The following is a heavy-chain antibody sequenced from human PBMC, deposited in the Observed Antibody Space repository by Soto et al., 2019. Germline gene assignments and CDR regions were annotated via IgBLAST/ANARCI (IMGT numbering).Heavy chain of an antibody. Sequence: QVQLVQSGAEVKTPGSSVKVSCKASGGTFSSYTISWVRQAPGQGLEWMGRIIPILGIVNYAQKFQGRVTITADKSTSTAYMELSSLRSEDTAVYYCARELQNWYFDLWGRGTLVTVSS. J-gene: IGHJ2*01. CDR3: ARELQNWYFDL. V-gene: IGHV1-69*02. CDR1: GGTFSSYT. D-gene: IGHD1-1*01. CDR2: IIPILGIV.